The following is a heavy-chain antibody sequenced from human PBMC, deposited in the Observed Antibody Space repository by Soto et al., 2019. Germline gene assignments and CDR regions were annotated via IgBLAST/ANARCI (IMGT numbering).Heavy chain of an antibody. CDR2: ISGSGNKT. CDR1: GFTFSTYA. Sequence: SGGSLRLSCGVSGFTFSTYAMSWVRQAPGKGLEWVSAISGSGNKTFYADSVKGRFTISRDNSKNTLHLHMSSLRVEDTAVYYCVRGVRLHFDLWGQGTLVTVSS. CDR3: VRGVRLHFDL. J-gene: IGHJ4*02. V-gene: IGHV3-23*01.